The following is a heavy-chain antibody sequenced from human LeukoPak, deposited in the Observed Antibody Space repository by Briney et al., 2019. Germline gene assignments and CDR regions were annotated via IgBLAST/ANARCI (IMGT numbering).Heavy chain of an antibody. V-gene: IGHV4-59*01. CDR1: GGSINSYY. Sequence: SETLSLTCTVSGGSINSYYWSWLRQPPGKGLEWIGYIYYSGSTNYNPSLKSRVTISVDTSKNQFSLKLNSVTAADTAVYYCARGPYSYYMDVWGKGTTVTVSS. J-gene: IGHJ6*03. CDR2: IYYSGST. CDR3: ARGPYSYYMDV. D-gene: IGHD3-16*01.